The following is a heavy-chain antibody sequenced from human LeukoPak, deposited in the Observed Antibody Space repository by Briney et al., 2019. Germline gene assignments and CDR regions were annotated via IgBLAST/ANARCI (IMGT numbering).Heavy chain of an antibody. V-gene: IGHV1-8*02. J-gene: IGHJ6*02. D-gene: IGHD1-26*01. CDR1: GYTFTSYG. CDR2: MNPNSGNT. Sequence: ASVKVSCKASGYTFTSYGISWVRQAPGQGLEWMGWMNPNSGNTGYAQKFQGRVTMTRNTSISTAYMELSSLRSEDTAVYYCARVGADSYYYGMDVWGQGTTVTVS. CDR3: ARVGADSYYYGMDV.